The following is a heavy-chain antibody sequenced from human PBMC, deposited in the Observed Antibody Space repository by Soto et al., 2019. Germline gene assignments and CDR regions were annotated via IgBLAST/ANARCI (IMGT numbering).Heavy chain of an antibody. D-gene: IGHD4-17*01. V-gene: IGHV4-30-2*01. CDR2: IYHSGST. J-gene: IGHJ2*01. CDR3: AREYTNPHYGEWYFDL. CDR1: GGSISSGGYS. Sequence: QLQLQESGSGLVKPSQTLSLTCAVSGGSISSGGYSWSWIRQPPGKGLEWIGYIYHSGSTYYNPSLKSRVTISVDRSKNQFSLKLSSVTAADTAVYYCAREYTNPHYGEWYFDLWGRGTLVTVSS.